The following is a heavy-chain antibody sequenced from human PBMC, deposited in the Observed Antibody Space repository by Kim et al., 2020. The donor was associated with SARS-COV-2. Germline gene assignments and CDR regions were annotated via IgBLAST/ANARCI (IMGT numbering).Heavy chain of an antibody. CDR2: ISAYNGNT. Sequence: ASVKVSCKASGYTFTSYGISWVRQAAVRGLEWLGWISAYNGNTNYAQKLQGRVTMTTDTSTSTAYMELRSLRSDDTAVYYCYIAAAGRGDDAFDIWGQGTMVTVSS. V-gene: IGHV1-18*01. D-gene: IGHD6-13*01. CDR1: GYTFTSYG. J-gene: IGHJ3*02. CDR3: YIAAAGRGDDAFDI.